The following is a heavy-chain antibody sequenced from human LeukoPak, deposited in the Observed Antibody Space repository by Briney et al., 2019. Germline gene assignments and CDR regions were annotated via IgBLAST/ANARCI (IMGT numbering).Heavy chain of an antibody. CDR3: ARDYRGSLSPCYYMDV. J-gene: IGHJ6*03. CDR2: IKQDGSEK. V-gene: IGHV3-7*01. CDR1: GFTFSSYW. D-gene: IGHD3-16*01. Sequence: PGGSLRPSCAASGFTFSSYWMSWVRHAPGKGLEWVANIKQDGSEKYYVDSVKGRFTISRDNAKNSLYLQMNSLRAEDTAVYYCARDYRGSLSPCYYMDVWGKGTTVTVSS.